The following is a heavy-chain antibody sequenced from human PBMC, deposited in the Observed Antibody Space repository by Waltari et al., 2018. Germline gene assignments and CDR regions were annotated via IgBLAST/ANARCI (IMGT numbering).Heavy chain of an antibody. V-gene: IGHV3-23*01. Sequence: EVQLLESGGGLVQPGGSLRLSCAAPGIIFTTFAINWVRLTPGTGLDWVSAISVSDDTHYADSVKGRFTVSRDTSKNTVYLQMNDLRAEDTAIYYCATPFYNWDDPLHSWGQGTLVAVSS. CDR1: GIIFTTFA. CDR3: ATPFYNWDDPLHS. D-gene: IGHD1-20*01. J-gene: IGHJ4*02. CDR2: ISVSDDT.